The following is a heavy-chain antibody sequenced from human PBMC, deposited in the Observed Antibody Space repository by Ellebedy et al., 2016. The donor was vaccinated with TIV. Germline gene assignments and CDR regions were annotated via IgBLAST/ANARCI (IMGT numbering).Heavy chain of an antibody. CDR3: AKYASGTYWPPYGLNV. J-gene: IGHJ6*02. CDR2: IKQDGSEK. Sequence: GESLKISXAASNFIFSVYGMSWVRQAPGKGLEWVANIKQDGSEKYYGDAVKGRFTISRDNAKNSLYLQMNSLRAEDTAVYYCAKYASGTYWPPYGLNVWGLGTMVTVSS. D-gene: IGHD1-7*01. CDR1: NFIFSVYG. V-gene: IGHV3-7*03.